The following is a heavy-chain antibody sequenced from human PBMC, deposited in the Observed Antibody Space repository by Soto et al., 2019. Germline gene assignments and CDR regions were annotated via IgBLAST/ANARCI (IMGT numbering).Heavy chain of an antibody. CDR1: GGTFSSYA. CDR3: ARDRRLYCGGDCYPNYYYGMDV. V-gene: IGHV1-69*13. J-gene: IGHJ6*02. D-gene: IGHD2-21*02. Sequence: ASVKVSCKASGGTFSSYAISWVRQAPGQGLEWMGGIIPIFGTANYAQKFQGRVTITADESTSTAYMELSSLRSEDTAVYYCARDRRLYCGGDCYPNYYYGMDVWGQGTTVTVSS. CDR2: IIPIFGTA.